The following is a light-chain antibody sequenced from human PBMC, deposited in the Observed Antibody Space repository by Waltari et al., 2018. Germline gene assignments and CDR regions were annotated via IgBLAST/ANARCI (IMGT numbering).Light chain of an antibody. CDR1: QRVSSF. Sequence: DIVLTQSPATLSLSPGERATLSCRASQRVSSFLVWYQQKPGQAPRLRIYDASNRATGIPARFSGSGSGTDFTLTISSLEPEDFAVYDCQQRSNWPPNFGGGTKVEIK. CDR2: DAS. J-gene: IGKJ4*01. V-gene: IGKV3-11*01. CDR3: QQRSNWPPN.